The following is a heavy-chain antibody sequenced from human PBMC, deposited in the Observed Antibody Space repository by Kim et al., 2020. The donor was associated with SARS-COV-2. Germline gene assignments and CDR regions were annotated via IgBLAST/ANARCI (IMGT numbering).Heavy chain of an antibody. J-gene: IGHJ2*01. CDR3: ARDGGMVWGVVIYTYWYFDL. Sequence: GGSLRLSCAASGFTFSSYAMHWVRQAPGKGLEWVAVISYDGSNKYYADSVKGRFTISRDNSKNTLYLQMNSLRAEDTAVYYCARDGGMVWGVVIYTYWYFDLWGRGTLVTVSS. CDR1: GFTFSSYA. D-gene: IGHD3-10*01. V-gene: IGHV3-30*04. CDR2: ISYDGSNK.